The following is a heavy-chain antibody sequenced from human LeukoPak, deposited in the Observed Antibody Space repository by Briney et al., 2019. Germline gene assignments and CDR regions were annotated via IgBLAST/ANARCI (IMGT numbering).Heavy chain of an antibody. CDR1: GFTFSDYW. V-gene: IGHV3-7*05. CDR2: IRQDGGEK. D-gene: IGHD6-13*01. J-gene: IGHJ5*01. Sequence: GGSLRLSCAASGFTFSDYWMSWVRQAPGRGLEWVANIRQDGGEKLYVDSAEGRFTISRDNAKNSLYLQMSSLRAEDTAVYYCARDKIRDSKRGSWFDPWGQGTLVTVSS. CDR3: ARDKIRDSKRGSWFDP.